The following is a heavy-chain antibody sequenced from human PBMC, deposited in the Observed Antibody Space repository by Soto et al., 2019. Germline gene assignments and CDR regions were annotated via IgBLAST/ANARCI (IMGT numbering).Heavy chain of an antibody. Sequence: ASVKVSCKASGYTFTSYDINWVRQATGQGLEWMGWMNPNSGNTGYAQKFQGRVTMTRNTSISTAYMELSSLRSEDTAVYYCARGTEDIVVVPAAMTYYYYYYYMDVWGKGTTVTVSS. CDR1: GYTFTSYD. J-gene: IGHJ6*03. CDR2: MNPNSGNT. CDR3: ARGTEDIVVVPAAMTYYYYYYYMDV. D-gene: IGHD2-2*01. V-gene: IGHV1-8*01.